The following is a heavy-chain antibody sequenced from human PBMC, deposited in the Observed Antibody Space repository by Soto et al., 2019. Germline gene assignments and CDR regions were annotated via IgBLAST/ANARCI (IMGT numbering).Heavy chain of an antibody. J-gene: IGHJ1*01. CDR3: ARGHDADDD. CDR1: GGSISSGDYS. V-gene: IGHV4-30-2*01. Sequence: QLQLQESGSGLVQPSQTLSLTCAVSGGSISSGDYSWSWIRQPPGKGLEWIGYIYRSWDTYYNPSLKSRVTISIDTSKNQFSLRLNSLTAADTAVYYCARGHDADDDWGQGTLVTVSS. CDR2: IYRSWDT. D-gene: IGHD5-12*01.